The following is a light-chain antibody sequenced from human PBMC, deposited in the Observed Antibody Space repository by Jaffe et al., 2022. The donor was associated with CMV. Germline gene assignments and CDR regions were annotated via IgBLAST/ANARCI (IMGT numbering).Light chain of an antibody. CDR1: NSDVGAYNI. CDR2: EVN. Sequence: QSALTQPVSVSGSPGQSTTISCTGSNSDVGAYNIVSWFQQHPGGAPKLIISEVNKRPSEISDRFSGSKSGNTASLTISGLQTEDEADYYCCSYAGNGNWVFGGGTKLTVL. V-gene: IGLV2-23*02. CDR3: CSYAGNGNWV. J-gene: IGLJ3*02.